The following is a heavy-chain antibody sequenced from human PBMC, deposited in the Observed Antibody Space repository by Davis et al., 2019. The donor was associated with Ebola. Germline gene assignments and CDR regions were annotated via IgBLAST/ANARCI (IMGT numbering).Heavy chain of an antibody. V-gene: IGHV5-51*01. CDR2: IYPGDSES. CDR1: GYSFTSYW. J-gene: IGHJ6*02. D-gene: IGHD2-21*02. Sequence: GESLKISCKGSGYSFTSYWIGWVRQMPGKGLEWMGIIYPGDSESRYSPSFQGQVTISADKSISTAYLQWSSLKASDTAMYYCARWVDCGGDCYPNDYYYGMDVWGQGTTVTVSS. CDR3: ARWVDCGGDCYPNDYYYGMDV.